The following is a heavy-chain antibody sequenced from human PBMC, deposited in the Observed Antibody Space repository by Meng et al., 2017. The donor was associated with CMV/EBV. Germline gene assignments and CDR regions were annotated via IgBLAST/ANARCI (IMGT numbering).Heavy chain of an antibody. V-gene: IGHV1-2*02. Sequence: ASVKVSCKASGYTFTGYYMHWVRQAPGQGLEWMGWINPNSGGTNYAQKFQGRVTMTRDTSISTAYMELSRLRSDDTAVYYCARSRITIFGVVTHLDYWGQGTLVTVS. J-gene: IGHJ4*02. CDR3: ARSRITIFGVVTHLDY. D-gene: IGHD3-3*01. CDR1: GYTFTGYY. CDR2: INPNSGGT.